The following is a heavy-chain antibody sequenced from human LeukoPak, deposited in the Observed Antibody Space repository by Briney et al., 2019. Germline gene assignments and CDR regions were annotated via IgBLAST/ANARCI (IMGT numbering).Heavy chain of an antibody. CDR1: GGSISSGDYY. CDR3: ARASWNWWFDP. V-gene: IGHV4-30-4*08. CDR2: IYYSGST. D-gene: IGHD1-7*01. J-gene: IGHJ5*02. Sequence: SETLSLTCTVSGGSISSGDYYWSWIRQPPGKGLEWIGYIYYSGSTYYNPALKSRVTISVDTSKNQCSLKQSSVTAADAAVYYCARASWNWWFDPWGQGTLVTVSS.